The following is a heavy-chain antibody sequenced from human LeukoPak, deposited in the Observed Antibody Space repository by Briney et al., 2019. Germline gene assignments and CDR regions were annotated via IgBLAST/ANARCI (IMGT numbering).Heavy chain of an antibody. J-gene: IGHJ3*02. CDR2: ISYDGSNK. Sequence: GGSLRLSCAASGFTFSSYAMHWVRQAPGKGLEWVAVISYDGSNKYYADSVKGRFTISRDNSKNTLYLQMNSLRAGDTAVYYCARAPGGVVGAPDAFDIWGQGTMVTVSS. V-gene: IGHV3-30*14. D-gene: IGHD2-8*02. CDR1: GFTFSSYA. CDR3: ARAPGGVVGAPDAFDI.